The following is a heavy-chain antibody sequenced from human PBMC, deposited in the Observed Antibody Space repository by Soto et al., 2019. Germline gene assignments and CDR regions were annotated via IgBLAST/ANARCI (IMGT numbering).Heavy chain of an antibody. CDR2: ISAYNGNT. J-gene: IGHJ1*01. D-gene: IGHD2-8*02. CDR3: ARGESPDVLSGGCFQH. CDR1: GYTFTSYG. V-gene: IGHV1-18*01. Sequence: GASVKVSCKASGYTFTSYGISWVRQAPGQGLEWMGWISAYNGNTNYAQKLQGRVTMTTDTFTSTAYMELRSLRSDDTAVYYCARGESPDVLSGGCFQHWGQGTLVTVSS.